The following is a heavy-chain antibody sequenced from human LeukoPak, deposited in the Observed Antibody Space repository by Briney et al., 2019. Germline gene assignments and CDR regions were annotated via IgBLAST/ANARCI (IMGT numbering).Heavy chain of an antibody. CDR1: GFTFSSYN. J-gene: IGHJ4*02. CDR2: ITSGSSYI. V-gene: IGHV3-21*01. Sequence: GGSLRLSCAASGFTFSSYNMNWVRQAPGKGLEWVSSITSGSSYIYYADSVKGRFTISRDNAKNSLYLQMNSLRAEDTAVYYCARHEASGYYYVNPFDYWGQGTLVTVSS. CDR3: ARHEASGYYYVNPFDY. D-gene: IGHD3-22*01.